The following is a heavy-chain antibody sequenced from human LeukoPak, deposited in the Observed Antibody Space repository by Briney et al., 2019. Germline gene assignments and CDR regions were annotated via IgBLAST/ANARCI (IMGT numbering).Heavy chain of an antibody. CDR3: ARDLYYYDSSGYPNLGYFDY. J-gene: IGHJ4*02. CDR2: IYYSGST. V-gene: IGHV4-38-2*02. D-gene: IGHD3-22*01. Sequence: PSETLSLTCTVSGYSISSGYYWGWIRQPPGKGLEWIGSIYYSGSTYYNPSLKSRVTISVDTSKNQFSLKLSSVTAADTAVYYCARDLYYYDSSGYPNLGYFDYWGQGTLVTVSS. CDR1: GYSISSGYY.